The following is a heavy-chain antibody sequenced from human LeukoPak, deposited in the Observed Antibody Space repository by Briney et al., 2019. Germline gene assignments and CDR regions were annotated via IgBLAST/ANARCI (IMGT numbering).Heavy chain of an antibody. CDR2: ISWGGGST. J-gene: IGHJ4*02. V-gene: IGHV3-43D*03. Sequence: GGSLRLSCAASGFTFDDYAMHWVRQAPGKGLEWVSLISWGGGSTYYADSVKGRFTISRDNSKNTLYLQMNSLRAEDTAVYYCAKDPIAAAAPLDYWGQGTLVTVSS. D-gene: IGHD6-13*01. CDR1: GFTFDDYA. CDR3: AKDPIAAAAPLDY.